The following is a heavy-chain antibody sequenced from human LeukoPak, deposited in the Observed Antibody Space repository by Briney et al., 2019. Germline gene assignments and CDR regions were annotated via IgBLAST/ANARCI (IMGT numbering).Heavy chain of an antibody. V-gene: IGHV4-59*04. CDR1: GGSISSYY. CDR2: IYHSGST. CDR3: AMYYYDSSGPG. Sequence: SETLSLTCTVSGGSISSYYWSWIRQPPGKGLEWIGSIYHSGSTYYNPSLKSRVTISVDTSKNQFSLKLSSVTAADTAVYYCAMYYYDSSGPGWGQGTLVTVSS. D-gene: IGHD3-22*01. J-gene: IGHJ4*02.